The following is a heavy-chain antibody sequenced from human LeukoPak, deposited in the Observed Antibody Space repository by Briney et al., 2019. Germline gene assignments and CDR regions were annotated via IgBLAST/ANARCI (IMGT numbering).Heavy chain of an antibody. CDR1: GFTFSRFS. CDR2: ISSRSTYI. CDR3: ARDRVHHYDSSGYYSHDAFDI. Sequence: GGSLRLSCAASGFTFSRFSMNWVRQAPGKGLEWVSSISSRSTYISYADSVKGRFTIYTDNAKNSLYLQMNSLRAEDTAVYYCARDRVHHYDSSGYYSHDAFDIWGQGTMVTVSS. V-gene: IGHV3-21*01. D-gene: IGHD3-22*01. J-gene: IGHJ3*02.